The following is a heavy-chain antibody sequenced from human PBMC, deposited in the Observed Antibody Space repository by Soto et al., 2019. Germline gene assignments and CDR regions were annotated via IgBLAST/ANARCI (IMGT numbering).Heavy chain of an antibody. CDR3: AKPRDGIYTFYYYGMDV. V-gene: IGHV3-23*01. D-gene: IGHD2-2*02. Sequence: SVKGRFTISRDNSKNTLYLQMNSLRAEDTAVYYCAKPRDGIYTFYYYGMDVWGQGTTVTVSS. J-gene: IGHJ6*02.